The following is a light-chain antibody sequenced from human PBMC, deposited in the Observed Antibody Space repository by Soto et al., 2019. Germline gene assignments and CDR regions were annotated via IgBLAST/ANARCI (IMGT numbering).Light chain of an antibody. Sequence: QSALTQPASVSGSPGQSITISCTGTSSDVGGYNYVSWYQQHPGKAPKLMIYEVSNRLSGVSNRFSGSKSGNTASLTISGLQADDEADYYCSSYTSSSAPYVFGTGTKVTVL. CDR2: EVS. CDR3: SSYTSSSAPYV. CDR1: SSDVGGYNY. J-gene: IGLJ1*01. V-gene: IGLV2-14*01.